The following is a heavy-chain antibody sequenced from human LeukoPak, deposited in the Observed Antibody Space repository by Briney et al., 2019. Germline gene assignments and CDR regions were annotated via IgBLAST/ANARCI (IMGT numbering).Heavy chain of an antibody. D-gene: IGHD2-15*01. CDR3: AREPGYCSGGRCYGGWFDP. J-gene: IGHJ5*02. CDR1: GGSFSGYY. Sequence: MPSETLSRTCGVYGGSFSGYYWSWIRQPPGKGLEWIGEINHSGSTNYNPSLKSRVTISLDTSNNQLSLKLSSVTAADTAVYYCAREPGYCSGGRCYGGWFDPWGQGTLVTVSS. V-gene: IGHV4-34*01. CDR2: INHSGST.